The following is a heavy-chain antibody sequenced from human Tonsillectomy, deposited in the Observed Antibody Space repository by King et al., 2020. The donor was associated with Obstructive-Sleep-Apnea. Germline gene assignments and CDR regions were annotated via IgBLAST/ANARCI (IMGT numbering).Heavy chain of an antibody. CDR2: IYYSGST. V-gene: IGHV4-39*07. CDR3: ARVYSTTTCYDY. Sequence: QLQESGPGLVKSSETLSLTCNVSGASISSSSYYWGWIRQPPGKGLKWIGSIYYSGSTSYNPSLKSRVTISVATSRTRFSLKLSSVTAADTAVYYCARVYSTTTCYDYWGQGTLVTVSS. D-gene: IGHD2-2*01. J-gene: IGHJ4*02. CDR1: GASISSSSYY.